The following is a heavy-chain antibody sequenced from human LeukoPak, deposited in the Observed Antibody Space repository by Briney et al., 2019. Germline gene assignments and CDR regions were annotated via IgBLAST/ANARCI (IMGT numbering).Heavy chain of an antibody. CDR1: GGPISSYY. CDR3: ARDPGPPDAFDI. Sequence: PSETLSLTCTVSGGPISSYYWSWIRQPPGKGLEWIGYIYYSGSTNYNPSLKSRVTISVDTSKNQFSLKLSSVTAADTAVYYCARDPGPPDAFDIWGQGTMVTVSS. CDR2: IYYSGST. J-gene: IGHJ3*02. V-gene: IGHV4-59*01.